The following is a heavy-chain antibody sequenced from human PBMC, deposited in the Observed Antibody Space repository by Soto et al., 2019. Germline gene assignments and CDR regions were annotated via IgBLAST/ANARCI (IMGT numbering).Heavy chain of an antibody. D-gene: IGHD6-19*01. CDR1: GYTNTSYG. CDR3: AGTYSSGWYNWFDP. CDR2: ISAYNGNT. V-gene: IGHV1-18*01. J-gene: IGHJ5*02. Sequence: ASVKVCCKDSGYTNTSYGISWVRQDKKQGLEWMGWISAYNGNTNYAQKLQGRVTMTTDTSTSTAYMELRSLRSDDTAVYYCAGTYSSGWYNWFDPWGQGTLVTVSS.